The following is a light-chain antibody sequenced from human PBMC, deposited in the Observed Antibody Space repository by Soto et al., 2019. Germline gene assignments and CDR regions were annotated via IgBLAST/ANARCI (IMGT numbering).Light chain of an antibody. Sequence: QSVLTQPPSASGTPGQSVTISCSGSRPNIGSNHVYWYQQLPQTAPKLLLFETNQRPSGVPDRFSGSKSGTSASLAISGLQSVDEADYYCAAWDDSLNGPVFGGGTKVTVL. J-gene: IGLJ2*01. CDR1: RPNIGSNH. V-gene: IGLV1-44*01. CDR3: AAWDDSLNGPV. CDR2: ETN.